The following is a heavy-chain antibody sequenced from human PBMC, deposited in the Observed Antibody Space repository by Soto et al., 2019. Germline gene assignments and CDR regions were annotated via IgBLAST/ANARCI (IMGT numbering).Heavy chain of an antibody. Sequence: ASVKVSCKVSGYTLTELSMHWVRQAPGKGLEWMGGFDPEDGETIYAQKFQGRVTMTTDTSTNTAYMELRSLRSDDTAVYYCARELYIREVWFDPWGQGTLVTVSS. D-gene: IGHD6-13*01. CDR3: ARELYIREVWFDP. CDR1: GYTLTELS. CDR2: FDPEDGET. V-gene: IGHV1-24*01. J-gene: IGHJ5*02.